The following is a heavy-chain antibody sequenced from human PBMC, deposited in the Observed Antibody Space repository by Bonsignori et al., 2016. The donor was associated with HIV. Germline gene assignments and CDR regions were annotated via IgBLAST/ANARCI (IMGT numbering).Heavy chain of an antibody. D-gene: IGHD3-10*01. V-gene: IGHV4-38-2*01. CDR2: IYHSGST. J-gene: IGHJ4*02. Sequence: WIRQPPGKGLEWIGTIYHSGSTYYNPSLKSRVTISVDTSKNQFSLKLSSVTAADTAVYYCARLFRYGSVVDYWGQGTLVTVSS. CDR3: ARLFRYGSVVDY.